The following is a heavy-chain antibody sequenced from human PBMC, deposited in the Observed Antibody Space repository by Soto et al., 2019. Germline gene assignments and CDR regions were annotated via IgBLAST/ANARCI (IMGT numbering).Heavy chain of an antibody. J-gene: IGHJ4*02. CDR2: IRSKSGGGTT. V-gene: IGHV3-15*01. D-gene: IGHD3-10*01. CDR3: ATEGWGVGGGV. CDR1: GFTFSYAW. Sequence: EVQLVESGGGLVKPGGSLRLSCAASGFTFSYAWMTWVRQAPGKGLEWVGRIRSKSGGGTTDSAASVRGRITISRDDSKNTLVLEMNRLTTEDKAVDYCATEGWGVGGGVWGQGTLVTVSS.